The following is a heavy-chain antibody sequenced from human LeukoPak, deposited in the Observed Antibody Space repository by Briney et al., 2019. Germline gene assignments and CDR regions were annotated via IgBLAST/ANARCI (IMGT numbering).Heavy chain of an antibody. CDR2: INHGGST. CDR1: GGSFSGYY. Sequence: PSETLSLTCAVYGGSFSGYYWSWIRQPPGKGLEWIGEINHGGSTNYNPSLKSRVTISVDTSKNQFSLKLSSVTAADTAVYYCARLFGYGSGSYYFSGYYYGMDVWGQGTTVTVSS. J-gene: IGHJ6*02. V-gene: IGHV4-34*01. CDR3: ARLFGYGSGSYYFSGYYYGMDV. D-gene: IGHD3-10*01.